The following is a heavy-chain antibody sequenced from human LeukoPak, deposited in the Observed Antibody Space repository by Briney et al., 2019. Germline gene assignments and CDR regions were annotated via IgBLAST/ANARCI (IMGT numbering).Heavy chain of an antibody. CDR3: ARGGRSYSSGRFDP. Sequence: PSETLSLTCAVYGGSFSDYYWSWIRQPPGKGLEWIGEINHSGSTNYNPSLKSRVTISVDTSKNQFSLKLSSVTAADTTVYYCARGGRSYSSGRFDPWGQGTLVTVSS. CDR2: INHSGST. V-gene: IGHV4-34*01. CDR1: GGSFSDYY. D-gene: IGHD6-19*01. J-gene: IGHJ5*02.